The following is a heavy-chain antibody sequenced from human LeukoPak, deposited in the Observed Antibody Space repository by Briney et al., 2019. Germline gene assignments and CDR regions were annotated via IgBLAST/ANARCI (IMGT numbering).Heavy chain of an antibody. D-gene: IGHD3-10*01. Sequence: PGGSLKLSCAASGFTFSSCALNWVRQAPGKGLEWVSVISGSGGTTIYADSVKGRFTISRDTSKNTVYLQMNGLRADDTAVYFCATRSGGSGSFYYGLDVWGQGTTVTVSS. V-gene: IGHV3-23*01. CDR1: GFTFSSCA. CDR2: ISGSGGTT. J-gene: IGHJ6*02. CDR3: ATRSGGSGSFYYGLDV.